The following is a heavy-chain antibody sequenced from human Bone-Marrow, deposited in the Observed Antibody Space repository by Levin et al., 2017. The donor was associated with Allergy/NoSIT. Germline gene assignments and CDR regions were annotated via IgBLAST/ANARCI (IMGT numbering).Heavy chain of an antibody. D-gene: IGHD5-12*01. CDR3: ARERGWSAFDI. V-gene: IGHV3-30*04. CDR1: GFTFSSYA. J-gene: IGHJ3*02. CDR2: ISYDGSNK. Sequence: PGGSLRLSCAASGFTFSSYAMHWVRQAPGKGLEWVAVISYDGSNKYYADSVKGRFTISRDNSKNTLYLQMNSLRAEDTAVYYCARERGWSAFDIWGQGTMVTVSS.